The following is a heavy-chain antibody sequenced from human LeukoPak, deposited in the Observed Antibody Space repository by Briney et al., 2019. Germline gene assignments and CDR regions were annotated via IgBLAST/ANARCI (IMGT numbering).Heavy chain of an antibody. J-gene: IGHJ4*02. V-gene: IGHV3-21*05. D-gene: IGHD1-1*01. Sequence: GGSLRLSCAASGFTFSSYDMNWVRQAPGKGLEWVSYISSSSSYTNYADSVKGRFTISRDNAKNSLYLQMNSLRAEDTAVYHCARGSRHDYWGQGTLVTVSS. CDR3: ARGSRHDY. CDR1: GFTFSSYD. CDR2: ISSSSSYT.